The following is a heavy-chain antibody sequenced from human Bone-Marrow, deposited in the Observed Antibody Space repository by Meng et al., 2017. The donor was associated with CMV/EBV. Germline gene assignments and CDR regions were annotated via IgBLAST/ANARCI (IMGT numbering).Heavy chain of an antibody. D-gene: IGHD1-26*01. Sequence: SGDSLSSSSYYWGWIRQPPGKGLELIAFIYYTGTTYYNPSLKSRVAISVDTSKNQFSLKLTSVTAADTAVYYCARREGVGRPYFDYWGQGTLVTVSS. CDR3: ARREGVGRPYFDY. CDR2: IYYTGTT. CDR1: GDSLSSSSYY. V-gene: IGHV4-39*01. J-gene: IGHJ4*02.